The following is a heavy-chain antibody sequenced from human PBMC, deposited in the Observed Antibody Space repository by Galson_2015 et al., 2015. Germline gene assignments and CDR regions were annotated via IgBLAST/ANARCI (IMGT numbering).Heavy chain of an antibody. CDR3: ARVRQTDGLLDY. D-gene: IGHD2-15*01. J-gene: IGHJ4*02. V-gene: IGHV3-74*01. Sequence: SLRLSCAVSGFTFSSYWMHWVRQASGKGLVWVSRINSDGSDTTYADSVKGRFTISRDNAKNTLFLQMNGLRAEDTAVYYCARVRQTDGLLDYWGQGTLVTVSS. CDR2: INSDGSDT. CDR1: GFTFSSYW.